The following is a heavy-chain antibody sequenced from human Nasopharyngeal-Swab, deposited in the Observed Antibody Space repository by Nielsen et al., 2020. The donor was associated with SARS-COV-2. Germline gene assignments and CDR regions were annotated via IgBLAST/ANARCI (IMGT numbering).Heavy chain of an antibody. CDR3: ARILRLELRTCGMDV. J-gene: IGHJ6*02. D-gene: IGHD1-7*01. CDR2: ISAYNGNT. CDR1: GYTFTSYG. Sequence: SVKVSCKASGYTFTSYGISWVRQAPGQGLEWMGWISAYNGNTNYAQKLQGRVTMTTDTSTSTAYMELRSLRSDDTAVYYCARILRLELRTCGMDVWGQGTTVTVSS. V-gene: IGHV1-18*01.